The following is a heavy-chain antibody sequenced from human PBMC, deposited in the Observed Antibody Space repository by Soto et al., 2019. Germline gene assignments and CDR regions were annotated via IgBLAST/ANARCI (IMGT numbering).Heavy chain of an antibody. J-gene: IGHJ6*02. CDR2: INHSGST. CDR1: GVSISCYY. D-gene: IGHD2-21*01. CDR3: ARGGCGGECYWFYYYYYGMDV. V-gene: IGHV4-34*01. Sequence: SETMSHTCGVEGVSISCYYLILLRQPPGKGLEWIGEINHSGSTNYNPSLKSRVTISVDTSKNQFSLKLSSVTAADTAVYYCARGGCGGECYWFYYYYYGMDVWGQGTTVTVSS.